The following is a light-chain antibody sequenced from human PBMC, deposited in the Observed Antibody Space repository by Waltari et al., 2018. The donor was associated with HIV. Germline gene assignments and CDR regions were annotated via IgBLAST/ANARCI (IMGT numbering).Light chain of an antibody. CDR3: CSYAGNNTLV. CDR1: SSDVGRYKF. CDR2: EGT. Sequence: QSALTQPASVSGSPGQSITISCTGTSSDVGRYKFGSWYQQHPGKAPKFMIYEGTKRPSGVSNRFSGSKSGNTASLTISGLQAEDEADYHCCSYAGNNTLVFGGGTKLTVI. V-gene: IGLV2-23*01. J-gene: IGLJ3*02.